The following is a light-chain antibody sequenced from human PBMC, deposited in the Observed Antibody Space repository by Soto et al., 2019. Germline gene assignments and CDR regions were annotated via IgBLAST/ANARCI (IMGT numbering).Light chain of an antibody. V-gene: IGKV3-20*01. CDR3: KHYGRARNT. CDR1: ESVTSSH. CDR2: GAS. Sequence: EIVLTQSPDTLSLSPGERATLSCRASESVTSSHLAWYQQKRGQAPRLLIYGASSRATDIPDRFSGSGSGTDFTLTISRLVPEDFAVYYCKHYGRARNTFGQGTRLEIK. J-gene: IGKJ5*01.